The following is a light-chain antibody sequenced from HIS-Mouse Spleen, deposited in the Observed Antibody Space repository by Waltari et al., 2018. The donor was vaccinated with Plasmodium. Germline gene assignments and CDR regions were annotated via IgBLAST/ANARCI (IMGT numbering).Light chain of an antibody. CDR3: QQYNSYSWT. Sequence: DIQMTQSPSTLPASVGDRVTLTCRASQSISSWLAWYQQKPGKAPKLLIYKASSLESGVPSRFSGSGSGTEFTLTISSLQPDDFATYYCQQYNSYSWTFGQGTKVEIK. J-gene: IGKJ1*01. V-gene: IGKV1-5*03. CDR1: QSISSW. CDR2: KAS.